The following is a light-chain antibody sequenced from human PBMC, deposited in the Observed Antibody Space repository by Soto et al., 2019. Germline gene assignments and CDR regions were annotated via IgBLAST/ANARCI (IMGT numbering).Light chain of an antibody. CDR2: NTN. Sequence: QSVLTQPPSASGTPGQRVTISCSGSSSNIGSNTVNWYQQLPGTAPKLLIYNTNQRPSGVPDRLSGSQSGTSASLAISGLQSEDEADYYCAAWDDSLKGYVFGTGTKLTVL. J-gene: IGLJ1*01. CDR1: SSNIGSNT. V-gene: IGLV1-44*01. CDR3: AAWDDSLKGYV.